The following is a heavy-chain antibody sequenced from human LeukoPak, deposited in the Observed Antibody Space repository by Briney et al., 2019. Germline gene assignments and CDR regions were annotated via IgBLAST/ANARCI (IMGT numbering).Heavy chain of an antibody. CDR3: AREVVYSNYAFDY. CDR1: GFTFSSYS. D-gene: IGHD4-11*01. V-gene: IGHV3-21*01. CDR2: ISSSSSYI. Sequence: GGSLRLSCAASGFTFSSYSMSWVRQAPGEGLEWVSSISSSSSYIYYADSVKGRFTISRDNAKNSLYVQMNSLRAEDTAVYYCAREVVYSNYAFDYWGQGTLVTDSS. J-gene: IGHJ4*02.